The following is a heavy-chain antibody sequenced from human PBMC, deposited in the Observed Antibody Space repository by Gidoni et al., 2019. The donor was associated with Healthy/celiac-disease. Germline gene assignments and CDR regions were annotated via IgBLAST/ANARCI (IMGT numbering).Heavy chain of an antibody. CDR1: GGTFSSYA. CDR3: AREAPRYCSSTSCYRANYYGMDV. D-gene: IGHD2-2*02. CDR2: IIPIFGTA. J-gene: IGHJ6*02. Sequence: QVQLVQSGAEVKKPGSSVKVSCKASGGTFSSYAISWVRQAPGQGLEWMGGIIPIFGTANYAQKFQGRVTITADESTSTAYMELSSLRSEDTAVYYCAREAPRYCSSTSCYRANYYGMDVWGQGTTVTVSS. V-gene: IGHV1-69*01.